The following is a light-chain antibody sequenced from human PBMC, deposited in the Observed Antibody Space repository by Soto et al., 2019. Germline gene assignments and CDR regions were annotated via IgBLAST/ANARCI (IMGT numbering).Light chain of an antibody. CDR2: GAS. CDR1: QSVSSN. CDR3: QQYNNWPPSIT. V-gene: IGKV3-15*01. Sequence: SPATLSASPGERATLSCRASQSVSSNLAWYQQKPGQAPRLLIYGASTRATGIPARFSGSGSGTEFTLTISSLQSEDFAVYYCQQYNNWPPSITFGQGTRLEIK. J-gene: IGKJ5*01.